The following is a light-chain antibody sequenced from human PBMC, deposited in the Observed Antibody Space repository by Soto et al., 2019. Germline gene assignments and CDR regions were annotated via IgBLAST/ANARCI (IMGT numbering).Light chain of an antibody. Sequence: EIVLTQSPGTLSLSPGERATLSCRASQSVSSSSLAWYQQKPGQAPRLLIYGASTRATGIPDRFSGSESGTDFTLIISRLEPEHFAVYYCQQYGSSPSFGGGTKVEIK. CDR3: QQYGSSPS. CDR2: GAS. V-gene: IGKV3-20*01. J-gene: IGKJ4*01. CDR1: QSVSSSS.